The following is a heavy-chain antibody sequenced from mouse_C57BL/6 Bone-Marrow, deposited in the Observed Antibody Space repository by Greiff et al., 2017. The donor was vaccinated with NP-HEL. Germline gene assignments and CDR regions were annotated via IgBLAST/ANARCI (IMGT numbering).Heavy chain of an antibody. Sequence: QVQLQQPGAELVMPGASVKLSCKASGYTFTSYWMHWVKQRPGQGLEWIGEIDTSDSYTNYNQKFKGKSTLTVDKSSSTAYMQLSSLTSEDSAVYYCARSTNFFDYWGQGTTLTVSS. CDR1: GYTFTSYW. D-gene: IGHD6-1*01. V-gene: IGHV1-69*01. CDR3: ARSTNFFDY. J-gene: IGHJ2*01. CDR2: IDTSDSYT.